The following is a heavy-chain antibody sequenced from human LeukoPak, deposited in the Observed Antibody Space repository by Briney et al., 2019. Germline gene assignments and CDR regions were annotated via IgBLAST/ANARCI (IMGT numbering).Heavy chain of an antibody. CDR1: GFTFSSYV. CDR2: IDGDGGRT. V-gene: IGHV3-23*01. CDR3: TANDTYYYDSSGYFQPFDC. D-gene: IGHD3-22*01. J-gene: IGHJ4*02. Sequence: GGSLRLSCAASGFTFSSYVMSWVRQAPGKGLEWVSAIDGDGGRTYHADSVRGRFTISRDNSKNTLYLQMNSLKTEDTAVYYCTANDTYYYDSSGYFQPFDCWGQGTLVTVSS.